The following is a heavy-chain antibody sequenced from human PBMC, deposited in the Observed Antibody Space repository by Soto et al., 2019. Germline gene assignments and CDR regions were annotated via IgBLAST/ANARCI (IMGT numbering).Heavy chain of an antibody. CDR2: ISGSGVST. J-gene: IGHJ4*02. CDR3: AKDRLKLPPHYFDY. V-gene: IGHV3-23*01. D-gene: IGHD2-15*01. CDR1: EFTFSSYA. Sequence: GGSLRLSCAASEFTFSSYAMTWVRQAPGKGLEWVSAISGSGVSTYYADSVKGRFTISRDNSKNTLYLQMNSLRAEDTAVYYCAKDRLKLPPHYFDYWGQGTLVTVSS.